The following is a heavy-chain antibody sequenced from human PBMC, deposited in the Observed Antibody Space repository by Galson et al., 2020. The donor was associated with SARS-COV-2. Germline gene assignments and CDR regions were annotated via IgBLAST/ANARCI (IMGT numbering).Heavy chain of an antibody. D-gene: IGHD3-22*01. J-gene: IGHJ3*02. CDR3: AGQGMIVPWDAFDI. Sequence: ASVKVPCKASGYTFTSYGISWVRQAPGQGLEWMGWISAYNGNTNYAQKLQGRVTMTTDTSTSTAYMELRSLRSDDTAVYYCAGQGMIVPWDAFDIWGQGTMVTVSS. CDR2: ISAYNGNT. CDR1: GYTFTSYG. V-gene: IGHV1-18*01.